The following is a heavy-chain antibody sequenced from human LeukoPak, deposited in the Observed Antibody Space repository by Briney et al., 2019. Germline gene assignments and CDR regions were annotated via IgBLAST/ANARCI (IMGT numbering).Heavy chain of an antibody. CDR3: ARARYYYDSSGYGAFDI. V-gene: IGHV1-69*13. D-gene: IGHD3-22*01. CDR1: GGTFISYA. CDR2: IIPIFGTA. J-gene: IGHJ3*02. Sequence: SVKVSCKASGGTFISYAISWVRQAPGQGLEWMGGIIPIFGTANYAQKFQGRVTVTADESTSTAYMELSSLRSEDTAAYYCARARYYYDSSGYGAFDIWGQGTMVTVSS.